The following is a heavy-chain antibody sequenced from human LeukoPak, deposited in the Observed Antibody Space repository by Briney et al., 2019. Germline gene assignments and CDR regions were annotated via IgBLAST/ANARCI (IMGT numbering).Heavy chain of an antibody. V-gene: IGHV4-39*01. CDR1: GGSISSSSYY. D-gene: IGHD1-26*01. CDR2: IYYSGST. Sequence: SGTLSLTCTVSGGSISSSSYYWGWIRQPPGKGLEWIGSIYYSGSTYYNPSLKSRVTISVDTSKNQFSLKLSSVTAADTAVYYCARHPGGFDPWGQGTLVTVSS. CDR3: ARHPGGFDP. J-gene: IGHJ5*02.